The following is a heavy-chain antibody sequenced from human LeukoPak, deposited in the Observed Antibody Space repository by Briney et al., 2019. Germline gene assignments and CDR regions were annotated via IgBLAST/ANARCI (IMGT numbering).Heavy chain of an antibody. CDR2: ISDSGGRT. V-gene: IGHV3-23*01. CDR3: AGQIMVAFFDY. J-gene: IGHJ4*02. Sequence: PGGSLRLSCAASGFTFSSSALTWVRQAPGKGLEWVSTISDSGGRTYYADSVKGRFTISRDNSKNTLYLQMNSLRAEDTAVYYCAGQIMVAFFDYWGQGTLVTVSS. D-gene: IGHD2-21*01. CDR1: GFTFSSSA.